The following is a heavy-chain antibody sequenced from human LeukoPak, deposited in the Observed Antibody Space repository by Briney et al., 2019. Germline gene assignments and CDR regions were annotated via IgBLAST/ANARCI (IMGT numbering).Heavy chain of an antibody. V-gene: IGHV3-23*01. CDR1: GFTFTSYA. D-gene: IGHD3-22*01. CDR3: GCRSGGYYDY. Sequence: GGSLRLSCTASGFTFTSYAMSWVRQAPGKGLEWLSTISDTGDSSHYAGSVQGRFAISRDNSKNTLFLQMNSLRAEDTAVYYCGCRSGGYYDYWGQGTLVTASS. CDR2: ISDTGDSS. J-gene: IGHJ4*02.